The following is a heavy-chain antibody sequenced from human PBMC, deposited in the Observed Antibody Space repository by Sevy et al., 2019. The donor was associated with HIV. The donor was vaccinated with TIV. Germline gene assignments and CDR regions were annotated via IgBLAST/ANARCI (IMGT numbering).Heavy chain of an antibody. J-gene: IGHJ4*02. V-gene: IGHV3-15*01. Sequence: GGSLRLSCAVSGFPFSSRWMTWVRQAPWKGLEWVGRLKSKAHGETADYAAPVRGRFTISRDDSESMLYLQMNSLKTADTALYYCATDSGNDYPDQFLDYWGQGILVTVSS. CDR1: GFPFSSRW. CDR3: ATDSGNDYPDQFLDY. CDR2: LKSKAHGETA. D-gene: IGHD5-12*01.